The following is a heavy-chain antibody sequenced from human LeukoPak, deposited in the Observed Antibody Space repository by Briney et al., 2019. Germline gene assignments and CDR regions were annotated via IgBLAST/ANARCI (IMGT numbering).Heavy chain of an antibody. CDR2: ISGSGGST. CDR3: AKFPTYYYDSSGYSYFDY. D-gene: IGHD3-22*01. J-gene: IGHJ4*02. Sequence: GSLRLSCAASGFTFSSYAMSWVRQAPGKGLEWVSAISGSGGSTYYADSVKGRFTISRDNSKNTLYLQMNSLRAEDTAVYYCAKFPTYYYDSSGYSYFDYWGQGTLVTVSS. V-gene: IGHV3-23*01. CDR1: GFTFSSYA.